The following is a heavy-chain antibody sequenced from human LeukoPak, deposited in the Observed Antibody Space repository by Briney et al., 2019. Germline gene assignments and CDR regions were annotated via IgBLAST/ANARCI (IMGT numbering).Heavy chain of an antibody. CDR1: GFTFSSYS. D-gene: IGHD2-15*01. V-gene: IGHV3-48*01. Sequence: GGSLRLSCAASGFTFSSYSMNWVRQAPGKGLEWVSYITSSSSTIQYADSAKGRFTVSRDNAKNSLYLQMNSLRAEDTAVYYCARDSTLYCNDGSCHWGFDLWGQGTVVTVSS. J-gene: IGHJ3*01. CDR2: ITSSSSTI. CDR3: ARDSTLYCNDGSCHWGFDL.